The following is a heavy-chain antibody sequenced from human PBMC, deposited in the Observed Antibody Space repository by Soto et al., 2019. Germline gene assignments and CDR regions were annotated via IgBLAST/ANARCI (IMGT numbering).Heavy chain of an antibody. J-gene: IGHJ6*02. D-gene: IGHD6-6*01. CDR2: ISSRSYTI. CDR3: ARGGSSSDNGMDV. Sequence: EVQLVESGGGLVQPGGSLRLSCAASGFTFSTYSMNWVRQAPGKGLEWVSYISSRSYTIYYVDSVKGRFTISRDNAKNSLYLQMNSLRDEDTAVYYCARGGSSSDNGMDVWGLGTTVTVSS. V-gene: IGHV3-48*02. CDR1: GFTFSTYS.